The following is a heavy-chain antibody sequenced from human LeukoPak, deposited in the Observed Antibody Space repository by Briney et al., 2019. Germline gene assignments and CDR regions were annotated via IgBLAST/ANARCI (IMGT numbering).Heavy chain of an antibody. V-gene: IGHV3-7*03. CDR3: ARDRHYDFWSGYYTPFNS. CDR2: VKQDGSEQ. D-gene: IGHD3-3*01. CDR1: GFTFSNYW. Sequence: PGGSLRLSCTASGFTFSNYWMSWVRQAPGKGLEWVANVKQDGSEQYYVDSMKGRFTISRDNAKNSLYLQINSLRAEDTAVYYCARDRHYDFWSGYYTPFNSWGQGTLVTVSS. J-gene: IGHJ4*02.